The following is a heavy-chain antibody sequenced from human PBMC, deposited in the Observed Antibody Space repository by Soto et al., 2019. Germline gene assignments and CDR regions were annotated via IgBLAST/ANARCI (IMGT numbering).Heavy chain of an antibody. CDR2: IYHSGST. D-gene: IGHD1-7*01. CDR3: ARDLTGTTLGYGMDV. V-gene: IGHV4-30-2*01. CDR1: GGSISSGGYS. Sequence: PSETLSLTCAVSGGSISSGGYSWSWIRQPPGRGLEWIGYIYHSGSTYYNPSLKSRVTISVDRSKNQFSLKLSSVTAADTAVYYCARDLTGTTLGYGMDVWGQGTTVTVPS. J-gene: IGHJ6*02.